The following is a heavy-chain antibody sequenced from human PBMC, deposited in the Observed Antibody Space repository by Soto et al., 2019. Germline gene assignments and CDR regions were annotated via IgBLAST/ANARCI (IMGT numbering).Heavy chain of an antibody. CDR2: ISYDGSNK. D-gene: IGHD5-12*01. CDR1: GFTFSSYA. J-gene: IGHJ4*02. CDR3: AREYSGYDLTYDY. Sequence: GGSLRLSCAASGFTFSSYAMHWVRQAPGKGLEWVAVISYDGSNKYYADSVKGRFTISRDNSKNTLYLQMNSLRAEDTAVYYCAREYSGYDLTYDYWGQGTLVTVSS. V-gene: IGHV3-30-3*01.